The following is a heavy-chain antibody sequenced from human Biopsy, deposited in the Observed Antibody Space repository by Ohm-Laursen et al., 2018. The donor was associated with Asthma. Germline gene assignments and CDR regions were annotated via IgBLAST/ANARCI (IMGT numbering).Heavy chain of an antibody. CDR2: ISWNSGSI. CDR3: ARKAGSCISRTCYSLDF. V-gene: IGHV3-9*01. Sequence: SLRLSCAAPGFTFDDYAMHWVRQAPGKGLEWVSGISWNSGSIGYADSVKGRFTISRDNAKNSLYLQMSSLRSEDTAVYYCARKAGSCISRTCYSLDFWGQGTLVTVSS. J-gene: IGHJ4*02. D-gene: IGHD2-2*01. CDR1: GFTFDDYA.